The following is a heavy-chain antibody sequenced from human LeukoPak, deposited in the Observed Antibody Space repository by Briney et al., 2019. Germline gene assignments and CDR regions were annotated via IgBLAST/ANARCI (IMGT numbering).Heavy chain of an antibody. V-gene: IGHV3-48*03. CDR3: ARENTDDAFDI. Sequence: GGSLRLSCAASGFTFSSYEMNWVRQAPGKGLECVSYISSSGGTRYYADSVKGRFTISRDNAKNSLYLQMNSLRAEDTAVYYCARENTDDAFDIWGQETMVTVSS. J-gene: IGHJ3*02. CDR2: ISSSGGTR. CDR1: GFTFSSYE. D-gene: IGHD1/OR15-1a*01.